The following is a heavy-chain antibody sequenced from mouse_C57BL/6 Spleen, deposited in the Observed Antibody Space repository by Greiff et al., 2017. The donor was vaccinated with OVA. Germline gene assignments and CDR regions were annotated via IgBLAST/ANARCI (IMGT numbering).Heavy chain of an antibody. V-gene: IGHV1-61*01. CDR1: GYTFTSYW. J-gene: IGHJ2*01. D-gene: IGHD5-1*01. CDR3: ARSGSTLFDY. Sequence: QVQLQQPGAELVRPGSSVKLSCKASGYTFTSYWMDWVKQRPGQGLEWIGNIYPSDSETHYNQKFKDKATLTVDKSSSTAYMQLSSLTSEDSAVYYCARSGSTLFDYWGQGTTLTVSS. CDR2: IYPSDSET.